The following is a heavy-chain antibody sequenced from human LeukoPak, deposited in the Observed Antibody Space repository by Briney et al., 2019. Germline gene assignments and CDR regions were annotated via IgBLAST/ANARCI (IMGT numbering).Heavy chain of an antibody. J-gene: IGHJ6*03. CDR3: ARGPNYAFWSGSYYYYMDV. V-gene: IGHV1-8*01. CDR2: MNPNSGNT. CDR1: GYTFTSYY. Sequence: ASVKVSCTASGYTFTSYYINWVRQATGQGLEWMGWMNPNSGNTGYAQKFQGRVTMTRSTSINTAYMELSSLRSEDTAVYYCARGPNYAFWSGSYYYYMDVCGKGTTVTVSS. D-gene: IGHD3-3*01.